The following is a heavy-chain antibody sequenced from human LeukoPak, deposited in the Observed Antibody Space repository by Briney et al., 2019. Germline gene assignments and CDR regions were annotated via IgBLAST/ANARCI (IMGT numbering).Heavy chain of an antibody. CDR1: GFTFKNYE. CDR3: VRDPEYASSSGDFDY. V-gene: IGHV3-48*03. J-gene: IGHJ4*02. CDR2: ISSSGSTI. D-gene: IGHD6-6*01. Sequence: PGGSLILSCAASGFTFKNYEMNWIRQAPGKRLEWISYISSSGSTIYYADSVKGRFTISRDNAKKSLYLQMNGVRAEDTAVYYCVRDPEYASSSGDFDYWGQGTLVTVSS.